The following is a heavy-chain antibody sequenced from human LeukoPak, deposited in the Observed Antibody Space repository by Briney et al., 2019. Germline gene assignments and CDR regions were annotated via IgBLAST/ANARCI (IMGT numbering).Heavy chain of an antibody. CDR3: AREVSAYDY. V-gene: IGHV1-46*01. Sequence: ASVKVSCKASGYTFFNYAISWVRQAPGQGLEWMGIINPSGGSTSYAQKFQGRVTMTRDTSTSTVYTELSSLRSEDTAVYYCAREVSAYDYWGQGTLVTVSS. J-gene: IGHJ4*02. CDR2: INPSGGST. CDR1: GYTFFNYA. D-gene: IGHD3-16*01.